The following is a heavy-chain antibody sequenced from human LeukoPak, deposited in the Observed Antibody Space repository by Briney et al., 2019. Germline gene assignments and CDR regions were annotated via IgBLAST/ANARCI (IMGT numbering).Heavy chain of an antibody. J-gene: IGHJ4*02. CDR3: ARHEGGYAASDY. D-gene: IGHD5-12*01. CDR2: IDPSDSYT. Sequence: GESLKISCKGSGYYFTSYWISWVRQMPGKGLEWMGKIDPSDSYTNYSPSFQGHVTISADKSINTAYLQWSSLKASDTAMYYCARHEGGYAASDYWGQGTLVTVSS. V-gene: IGHV5-10-1*01. CDR1: GYYFTSYW.